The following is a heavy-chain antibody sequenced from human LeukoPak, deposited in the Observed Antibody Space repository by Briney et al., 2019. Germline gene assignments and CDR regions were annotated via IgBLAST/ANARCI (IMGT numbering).Heavy chain of an antibody. CDR3: AXXXXXXXXXXXXXXXDDS. CDR1: GGSISTYY. CDR2: ITYSGRT. V-gene: IGHV4-59*03. J-gene: IGHJ4*02. Sequence: PSETLSLTCTVSGGSISTYYWTWIRQPPGKGLEWIGYITYSGRTDYNPSLKRRVAISVDTSNNQFSLTLVSVTAADTAVFYRAXXXXXXXXXXXXXXXDDSWGXXIXVTVSS.